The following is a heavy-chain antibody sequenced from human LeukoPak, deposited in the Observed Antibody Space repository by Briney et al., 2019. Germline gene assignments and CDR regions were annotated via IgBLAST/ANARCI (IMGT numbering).Heavy chain of an antibody. Sequence: GGSLRLSCAASGFTVTNYAMSWVRQAPGKGLEWVSAIGGSRGNTYYADSVRGRFTISRDNSKNTLSLQMNSLKVEDTAVYYCAKDVRPGGGGMDVWGQGTTVTVSS. V-gene: IGHV3-23*01. CDR1: GFTVTNYA. D-gene: IGHD3-10*02. CDR3: AKDVRPGGGGMDV. CDR2: IGGSRGNT. J-gene: IGHJ6*02.